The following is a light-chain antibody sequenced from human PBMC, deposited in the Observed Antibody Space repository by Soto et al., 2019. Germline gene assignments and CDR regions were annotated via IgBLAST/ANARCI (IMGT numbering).Light chain of an antibody. CDR2: KVS. Sequence: DVVMTQSPLSLPVTLGQPASISCRSSHSLAYSDGNTYLNWFQQRPGQSPRRLIYKVSNRDSGVPDRFSGSGSGTDFTLKISRVEADDVGVYYCMQGTHWPPYTFGQGTKLEIK. J-gene: IGKJ2*01. V-gene: IGKV2-30*01. CDR1: HSLAYSDGNTY. CDR3: MQGTHWPPYT.